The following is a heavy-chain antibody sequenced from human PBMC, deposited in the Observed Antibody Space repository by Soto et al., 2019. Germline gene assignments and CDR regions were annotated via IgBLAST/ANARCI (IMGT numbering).Heavy chain of an antibody. D-gene: IGHD2-2*01. Sequence: QVQLVQSGAEVKKPGSSVKVSCKASGGTFSSYTISWVRQAPGQGLEWMGRIIPILGIANYAQKFQGRVTITADKSTSTAYMELSSLRSEDTAVYYCASTSGYCRSTSCPLGYWGQGTLVTVSS. J-gene: IGHJ4*02. V-gene: IGHV1-69*02. CDR3: ASTSGYCRSTSCPLGY. CDR1: GGTFSSYT. CDR2: IIPILGIA.